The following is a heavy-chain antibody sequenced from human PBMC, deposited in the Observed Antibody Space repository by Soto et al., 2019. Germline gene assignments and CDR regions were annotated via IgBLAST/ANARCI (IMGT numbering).Heavy chain of an antibody. CDR3: ARLRYQLPHYFDY. D-gene: IGHD2-2*01. CDR2: IYYSGST. Sequence: SETLSLTCTVSGGSISSGGYYWSWIRQHPGKGLEWIGYIYYSGSTYYNPPLKSRVTISVDTSKNQFSLKLSSVTAADTAVYYCARLRYQLPHYFDYWGQGTLVTVSS. V-gene: IGHV4-31*03. CDR1: GGSISSGGYY. J-gene: IGHJ4*02.